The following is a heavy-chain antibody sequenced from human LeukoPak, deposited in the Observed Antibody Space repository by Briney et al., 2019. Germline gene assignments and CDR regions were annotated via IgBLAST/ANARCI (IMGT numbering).Heavy chain of an antibody. Sequence: SETLSLTCTVSGGSISSSSYYWGWIRQPPGKGLEWIGSIYYSGSTYYNPSLKSRVTMSVDTSKNQFSLKLSSVTAADTAVYYCARHGIYSNYNYMDVWGKGTTVTVSS. J-gene: IGHJ6*03. CDR2: IYYSGST. CDR1: GGSISSSSYY. CDR3: ARHGIYSNYNYMDV. D-gene: IGHD4-11*01. V-gene: IGHV4-39*01.